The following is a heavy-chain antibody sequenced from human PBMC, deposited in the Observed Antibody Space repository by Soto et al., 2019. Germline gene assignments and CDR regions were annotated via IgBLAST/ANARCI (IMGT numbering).Heavy chain of an antibody. Sequence: AAVKVSCKASGGTFSSYTISWVRQAHGQGLEWMGRIIPILGIANYAQKFQGRVTITADKSTSTAYMELSSLRSEDTAVYYCAEGRYSGYNDAFDIWGQGTMVTVSS. J-gene: IGHJ3*02. D-gene: IGHD5-12*01. CDR1: GGTFSSYT. CDR2: IIPILGIA. V-gene: IGHV1-69*02. CDR3: AEGRYSGYNDAFDI.